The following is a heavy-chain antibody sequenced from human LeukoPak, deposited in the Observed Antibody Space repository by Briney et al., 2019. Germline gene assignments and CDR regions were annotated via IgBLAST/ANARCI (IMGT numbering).Heavy chain of an antibody. V-gene: IGHV3-23*01. CDR1: GFTFSSYA. Sequence: AGGSLRLSCAASGFTFSSYAMSWVRQAPGKGLEWVSAISGSGGSAYYADSVKGRFTISRDNSKNTLYLQMNSLRAEDTAVYYCATNSGGQWELLRPTTQTFDYWGQGTLVTVSS. CDR2: ISGSGGSA. D-gene: IGHD1-26*01. J-gene: IGHJ4*02. CDR3: ATNSGGQWELLRPTTQTFDY.